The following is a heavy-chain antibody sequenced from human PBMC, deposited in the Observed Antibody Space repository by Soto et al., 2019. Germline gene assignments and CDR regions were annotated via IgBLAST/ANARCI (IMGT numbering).Heavy chain of an antibody. Sequence: GASVKVSCKASGYTFTSYYMHWVRQAPGQGLEWMGIINPSGGSTSYAQKFQGRVTMTRDTSTSTVYMELSSLRSEDTAVYYCAIAKTDSSGPPSGMDAWGQGITVTVS. V-gene: IGHV1-46*01. CDR2: INPSGGST. D-gene: IGHD3-22*01. CDR3: AIAKTDSSGPPSGMDA. J-gene: IGHJ6*02. CDR1: GYTFTSYY.